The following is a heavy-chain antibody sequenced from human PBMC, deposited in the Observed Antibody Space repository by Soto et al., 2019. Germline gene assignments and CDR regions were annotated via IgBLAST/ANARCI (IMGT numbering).Heavy chain of an antibody. Sequence: GESLKISCTGSGYAFTSYWIAWVRQMPGKGLEWMGIIYPGDSDTRYSPSFQGQVTISADKSITTAYLQWSSLKASDTAMYYCARGYCTTTICDPWFDPWGQGPMVTVSS. CDR2: IYPGDSDT. CDR3: ARGYCTTTICDPWFDP. CDR1: GYAFTSYW. V-gene: IGHV5-51*01. D-gene: IGHD2-2*01. J-gene: IGHJ5*02.